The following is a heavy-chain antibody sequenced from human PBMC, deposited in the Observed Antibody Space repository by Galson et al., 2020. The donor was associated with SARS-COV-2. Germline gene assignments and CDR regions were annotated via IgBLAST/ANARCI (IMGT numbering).Heavy chain of an antibody. CDR2: THHSGRT. D-gene: IGHD4-4*01. Sequence: SETLSLTCAVSGYSISSGYYWGWIRPPPGKGLEGIGSTHHSGRTYYNPSLKSRVTISLDTSKNHFSLQLTSVTAADTAVYYCASGSATNPVVQFDLWGRGTLVTVSS. CDR1: GYSISSGYY. CDR3: ASGSATNPVVQFDL. J-gene: IGHJ2*01. V-gene: IGHV4-38-2*01.